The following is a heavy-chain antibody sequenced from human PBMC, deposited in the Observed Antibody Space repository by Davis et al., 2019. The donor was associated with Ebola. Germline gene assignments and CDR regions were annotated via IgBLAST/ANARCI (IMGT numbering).Heavy chain of an antibody. V-gene: IGHV1-2*04. CDR1: GGTFSSYA. D-gene: IGHD6-19*01. CDR2: INPNSGGT. J-gene: IGHJ4*02. CDR3: AATAVAGALDY. Sequence: ASVKVSCKASGGTFSSYAISWVRQAPGQGLEWMGWINPNSGGTNYAQKFQGWVTMTRDTSISTAYMELSRLRSDDTAVYYCAATAVAGALDYWGQGTLVTVSS.